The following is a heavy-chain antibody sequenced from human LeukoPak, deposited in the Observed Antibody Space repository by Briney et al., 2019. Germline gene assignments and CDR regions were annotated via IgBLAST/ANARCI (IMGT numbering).Heavy chain of an antibody. V-gene: IGHV4-34*01. J-gene: IGHJ5*02. D-gene: IGHD6-13*01. Sequence: SETLSLTCAVYGGSFSGYYWSWIRQPPGKGLEWIGEINHSGSTNYNPSLKSRVSISVDMSKNQFSLKLSSMTAADTAVYYCARIPLYSSRNNWFDPWGQGTLVTVSS. CDR2: INHSGST. CDR1: GGSFSGYY. CDR3: ARIPLYSSRNNWFDP.